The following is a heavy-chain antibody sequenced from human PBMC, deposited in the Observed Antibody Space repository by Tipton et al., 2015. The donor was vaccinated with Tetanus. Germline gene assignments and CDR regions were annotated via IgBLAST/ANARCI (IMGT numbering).Heavy chain of an antibody. Sequence: SLRLSCAASGFTFSNAWMSWVRQAPGKGLEWVGRIKSKTDGGTTDYAAPVKGRFTISRDDSKNTLYLQMNSLKTEDTAVYYCTTEFYDYVWGSYRYTDVWGQGTTVTVSS. CDR3: TTEFYDYVWGSYRYTDV. CDR2: IKSKTDGGTT. CDR1: GFTFSNAW. D-gene: IGHD3-16*02. J-gene: IGHJ6*02. V-gene: IGHV3-15*01.